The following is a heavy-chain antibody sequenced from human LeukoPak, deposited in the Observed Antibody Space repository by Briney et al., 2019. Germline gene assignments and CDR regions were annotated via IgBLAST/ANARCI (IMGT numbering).Heavy chain of an antibody. J-gene: IGHJ4*02. CDR2: RNPNSGDT. D-gene: IGHD2-2*01. V-gene: IGHV1-2*02. Sequence: RGASVKVSCKASVYTFTNFYIHWVRQAPGQGLEWMGWRNPNSGDTSYAREFQDRVTMTRDTSLSTAYMELSRLRSDDTAVYFCARRPINCIITNCYVDYWGQGTLVTVSS. CDR3: ARRPINCIITNCYVDY. CDR1: VYTFTNFY.